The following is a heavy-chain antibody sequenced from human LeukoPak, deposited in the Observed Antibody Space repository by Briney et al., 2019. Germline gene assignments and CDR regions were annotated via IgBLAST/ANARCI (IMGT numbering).Heavy chain of an antibody. CDR1: GFTFSTYC. D-gene: IGHD1-26*01. V-gene: IGHV4-59*06. CDR2: IYYSGST. Sequence: KTGGSLRLSCAASGFTFSTYCMNWVRQAAGKGLEWVGYIYYSGSTYYNPSLKSRGTITVDTSKNQISLKLSSVTAADAAVYYCSREPKGRGSYYYRFDYWGQGTLVTVSS. J-gene: IGHJ4*02. CDR3: SREPKGRGSYYYRFDY.